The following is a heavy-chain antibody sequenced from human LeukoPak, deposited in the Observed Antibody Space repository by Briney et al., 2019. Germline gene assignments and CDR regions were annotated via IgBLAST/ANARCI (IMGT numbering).Heavy chain of an antibody. Sequence: SETLSLTCAVSGYSISSGYYWGWFRQPPGKGLEWIGCICHSGNTYYNPSLKSRVTISVDTSKNLFSLSLTSVTAADTAVYYCARQGGSSSPYYYYYMDVWGKGTTVTVSS. J-gene: IGHJ6*03. CDR1: GYSISSGYY. V-gene: IGHV4-38-2*01. CDR3: ARQGGSSSPYYYYYMDV. CDR2: ICHSGNT. D-gene: IGHD6-13*01.